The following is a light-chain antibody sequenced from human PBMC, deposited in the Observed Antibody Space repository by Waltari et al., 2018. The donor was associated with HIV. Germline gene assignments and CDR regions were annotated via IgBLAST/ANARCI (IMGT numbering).Light chain of an antibody. CDR2: GAS. Sequence: EIVLTQSPGTLSLSPGERATLSCRASPSVSSSYLAWYQQKPGQAPRLLIYGASSRATGIPDRFSVSGSGTDFTLTISSLEPEDFAVYYCQQYGSSPPYTFGQGTKLEIK. V-gene: IGKV3-20*01. CDR3: QQYGSSPPYT. CDR1: PSVSSSY. J-gene: IGKJ2*01.